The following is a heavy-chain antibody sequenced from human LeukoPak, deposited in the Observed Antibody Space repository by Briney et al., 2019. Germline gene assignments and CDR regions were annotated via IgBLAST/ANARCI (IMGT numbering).Heavy chain of an antibody. CDR2: IKQDGSEK. CDR1: GFTFSSYW. CDR3: AREYFGSSWYCFDY. D-gene: IGHD6-13*01. J-gene: IGHJ4*02. Sequence: GGSLRLSCAASGFTFSSYWMSWVRQAPGTGKEWVANIKQDGSEKYYVNSVMGRFTISRDNAKNSLYLQMNSLRAEDTAVYYCAREYFGSSWYCFDYWGQGTLVTVSS. V-gene: IGHV3-7*03.